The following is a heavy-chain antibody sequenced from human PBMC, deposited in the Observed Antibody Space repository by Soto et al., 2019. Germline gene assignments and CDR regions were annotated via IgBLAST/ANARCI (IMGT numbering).Heavy chain of an antibody. V-gene: IGHV3-33*01. Sequence: QVQLVESGGGVVQPGGSLRLSCAASGFIFSNYGMHWVRQAPGKGLEWVAITCSDASRDYYGYSGQSRLTIARDNSKNTLFPQMHGLRANDTAVYYCVRGRSGPMGTLPLFDSWGQGTLFTVSS. CDR1: GFIFSNYG. CDR3: VRGRSGPMGTLPLFDS. CDR2: TCSDASRD. J-gene: IGHJ4*02. D-gene: IGHD1-1*01.